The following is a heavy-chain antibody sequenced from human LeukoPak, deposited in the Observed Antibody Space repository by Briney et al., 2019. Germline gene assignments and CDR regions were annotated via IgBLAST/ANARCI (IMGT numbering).Heavy chain of an antibody. J-gene: IGHJ4*02. CDR3: AKYEGHIY. Sequence: GGSLRLSCAASGFTFSSYGMHWVRQAPGKGLEWVAVISYDGSNKYYADSVKGRFTISRDNSKNTLYRQMNSLRAEDTAVYYCAKYEGHIYWGQGTLVTVSS. CDR2: ISYDGSNK. CDR1: GFTFSSYG. V-gene: IGHV3-30*18. D-gene: IGHD2-21*01.